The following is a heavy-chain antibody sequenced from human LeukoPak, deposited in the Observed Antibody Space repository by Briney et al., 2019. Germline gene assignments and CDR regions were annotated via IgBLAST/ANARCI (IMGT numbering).Heavy chain of an antibody. CDR2: IWYDGSNK. CDR1: GFTFSSYG. V-gene: IGHV3-33*01. D-gene: IGHD7-27*01. CDR3: ARDGETGEVNY. J-gene: IGHJ4*02. Sequence: PGRSLRLSCAASGFTFSSYGMHWVRQAPGKGLEWVAVIWYDGSNKYYADSVKGRFTISRDNSKNTLYLQMNSLRAEDTAVYYCARDGETGEVNYWGQGTLVTVSS.